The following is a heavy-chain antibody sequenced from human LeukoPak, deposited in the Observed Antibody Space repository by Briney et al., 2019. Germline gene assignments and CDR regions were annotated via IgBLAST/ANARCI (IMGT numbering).Heavy chain of an antibody. CDR3: ARMTITKRAMDV. Sequence: SETLSLTCSVSGDSIKSGHSYWGWIRQSPWKGLEWIGSVYYIGSPYYNPSLNSGRVTISVDTSKNQFSLKLASVTAEDTAVYYCARMTITKRAMDVWGQGTTVTVSS. J-gene: IGHJ6*02. CDR1: GDSIKSGHSY. D-gene: IGHD5-24*01. CDR2: VYYIGSP. V-gene: IGHV4-39*01.